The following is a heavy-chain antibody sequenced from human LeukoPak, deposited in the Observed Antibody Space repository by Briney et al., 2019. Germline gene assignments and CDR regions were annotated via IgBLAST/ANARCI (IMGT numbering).Heavy chain of an antibody. CDR2: IYYSGST. CDR3: ARGRSVFFDI. J-gene: IGHJ3*02. D-gene: IGHD1-26*01. V-gene: IGHV4-59*08. CDR1: GGSISSYY. Sequence: SETLSLTCAVSGGSISSYYWSWIRQPPGKGLEWIGYIYYSGSTNYNPSLKGRATISLNTSKNQFSLRLTSVTAADTAVFYCARGRSVFFDIWGQGTMVSVSS.